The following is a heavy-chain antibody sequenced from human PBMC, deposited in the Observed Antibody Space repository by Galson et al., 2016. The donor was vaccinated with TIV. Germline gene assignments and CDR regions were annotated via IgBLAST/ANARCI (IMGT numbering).Heavy chain of an antibody. J-gene: IGHJ4*02. D-gene: IGHD4-17*01. CDR2: MNPNSGNT. Sequence: SVKVSCKASGYSFSTYDINWVRQAPGHGLEWMGWMNPNSGNTGYSQKFRGRVTMTRNTSERTAYMELSSLTSEDTAVYYCARSGDYGDYWGQGTLATVSS. CDR3: ARSGDYGDY. CDR1: GYSFSTYD. V-gene: IGHV1-8*01.